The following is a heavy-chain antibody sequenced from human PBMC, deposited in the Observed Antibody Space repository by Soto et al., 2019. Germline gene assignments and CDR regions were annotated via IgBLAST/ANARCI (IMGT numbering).Heavy chain of an antibody. CDR1: GGSISSYY. CDR3: ASGYYYDSSGYPPDYYYGMDV. Sequence: PSETLSLTCTVSGGSISSYYWSWIRQPPGKGLEWIGYIYYSGSTNYNPSLKSRVTISVDTSKNQFSLKLSSVTAADTAVYYCASGYYYDSSGYPPDYYYGMDVWGQGTTVTVSS. J-gene: IGHJ6*02. V-gene: IGHV4-59*01. D-gene: IGHD3-22*01. CDR2: IYYSGST.